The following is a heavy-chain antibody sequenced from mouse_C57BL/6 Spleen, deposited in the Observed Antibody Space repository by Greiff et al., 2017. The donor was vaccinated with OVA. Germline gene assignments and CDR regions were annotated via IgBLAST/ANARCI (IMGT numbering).Heavy chain of an antibody. V-gene: IGHV1-82*01. CDR1: GYAFSSSW. D-gene: IGHD4-1*02. CDR3: ARSNWDDYAMDY. CDR2: IYPGDGDT. Sequence: VHLVESGPELVKPGASVKISCKASGYAFSSSWMNWVKQRPGKGLEWIGRIYPGDGDTNYNGKFKGKATLTADKSSSTAYMQLSSLTSEDSAVYFCARSNWDDYAMDYWGQGTSVTVSS. J-gene: IGHJ4*01.